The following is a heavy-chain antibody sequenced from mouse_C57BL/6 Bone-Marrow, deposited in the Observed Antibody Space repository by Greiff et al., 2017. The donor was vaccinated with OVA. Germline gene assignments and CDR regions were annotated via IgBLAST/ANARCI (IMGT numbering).Heavy chain of an antibody. CDR1: GFTFSSYA. Sequence: EVHLVESGGGLVKPGGSLKLSCAASGFTFSSYAMSWVRQTPEKRLEWVATISDGGSYTYYPDNVKGRFTISRDNAKNNLYLQMSHLKSEDTAMYYCARDPHYYGSSYGGYFDVWGTGTTVTVSS. V-gene: IGHV5-4*01. CDR3: ARDPHYYGSSYGGYFDV. J-gene: IGHJ1*03. D-gene: IGHD1-1*01. CDR2: ISDGGSYT.